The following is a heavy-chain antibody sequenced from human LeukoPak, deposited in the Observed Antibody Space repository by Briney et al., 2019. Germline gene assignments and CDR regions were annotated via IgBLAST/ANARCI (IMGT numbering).Heavy chain of an antibody. D-gene: IGHD3-10*01. V-gene: IGHV4-4*07. CDR2: IYTSGST. CDR1: GGSISSYY. J-gene: IGHJ3*02. Sequence: SETLSLTCTVSGGSISSYYWSWIRQPAGKGLEWIGRIYTSGSTNYNPSLKSRVTISVDASKNQLSLKLSSVTAADTAVYYCSRERREWFHDAFDIWGQGTTVTVSS. CDR3: SRERREWFHDAFDI.